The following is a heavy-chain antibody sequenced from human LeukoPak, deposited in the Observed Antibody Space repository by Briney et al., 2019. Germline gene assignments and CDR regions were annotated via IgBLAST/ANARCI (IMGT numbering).Heavy chain of an antibody. D-gene: IGHD2-8*01. J-gene: IGHJ4*02. CDR1: GGTFTTYP. Sequence: GGSLRLSCAASGGTFTTYPMSWVRQAPGKGLEWVAAISASGGGTYYADSVKGRVTISRDNSRRMVFLQISVLRAEHTAVYDGSKAPYCPNDVCRYFDYWGQGILVTVSS. CDR3: SKAPYCPNDVCRYFDY. V-gene: IGHV3-23*01. CDR2: ISASGGGT.